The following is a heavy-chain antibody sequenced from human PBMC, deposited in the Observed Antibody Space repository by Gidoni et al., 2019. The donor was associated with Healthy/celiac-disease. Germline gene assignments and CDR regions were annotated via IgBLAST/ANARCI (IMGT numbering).Heavy chain of an antibody. CDR3: ARLYCSSTSCKFDY. D-gene: IGHD2-2*01. J-gene: IGHJ4*02. CDR1: GGSFSGYY. Sequence: QVQLQQWGAGLLKPSETLSLTCAVYGGSFSGYYWSWIRQPPGKGLEWIGKINHSGRTNYNPSLKRRVTISVDTSKNQFSLKMSSVTAADTAVYYCARLYCSSTSCKFDYWGQGTLVTVSS. V-gene: IGHV4-34*01. CDR2: INHSGRT.